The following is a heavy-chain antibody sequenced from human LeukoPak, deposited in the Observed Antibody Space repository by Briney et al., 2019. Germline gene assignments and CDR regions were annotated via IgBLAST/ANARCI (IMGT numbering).Heavy chain of an antibody. CDR2: IIPILGIA. Sequence: GASVKVSCKASGGTSSSYAISWVRQAPGQGLEWMGRIIPILGIANYAQKFQGRVTITADKSTSTAYMELSSLRSEDTAVYYCARDSGYSDYWGQGTLVTVSS. CDR3: ARDSGYSDY. J-gene: IGHJ4*02. CDR1: GGTSSSYA. V-gene: IGHV1-69*04. D-gene: IGHD3-22*01.